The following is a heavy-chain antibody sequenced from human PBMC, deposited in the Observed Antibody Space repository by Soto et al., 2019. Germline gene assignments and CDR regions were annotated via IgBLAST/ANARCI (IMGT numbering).Heavy chain of an antibody. CDR2: ISSSSSYI. D-gene: IGHD1-1*01. CDR3: ARRDGTTGTPAAFDI. Sequence: GGSLRLSCAASGFTFSSYSMNWVRQAPGKGLEWVSSISSSSSYIYYADSVKGRFTISRDNATNSLYLQMNSLRAEDTAVYYCARRDGTTGTPAAFDIWGQGTMVTVSS. CDR1: GFTFSSYS. V-gene: IGHV3-21*01. J-gene: IGHJ3*02.